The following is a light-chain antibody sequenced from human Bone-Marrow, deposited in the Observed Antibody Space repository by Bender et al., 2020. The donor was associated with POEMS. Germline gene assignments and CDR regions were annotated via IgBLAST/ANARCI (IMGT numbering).Light chain of an antibody. J-gene: IGLJ3*02. Sequence: QSVLTQPPSVSAAPGQKVSISCSGSTSNIGYNFVSWYQQFPGTAPKLLLHGNNKRPSGIPDRFSGSKSGTSATLGITGLQTGDEAHYYCGAWDSTLDTWVFGGGTKLTVL. CDR3: GAWDSTLDTWV. CDR2: GNN. V-gene: IGLV1-51*01. CDR1: TSNIGYNF.